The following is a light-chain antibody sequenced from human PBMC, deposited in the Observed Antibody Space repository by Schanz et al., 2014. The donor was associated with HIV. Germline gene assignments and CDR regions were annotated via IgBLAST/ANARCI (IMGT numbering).Light chain of an antibody. CDR2: DVS. CDR1: SSDVGGYNY. CDR3: SSYADINNLV. J-gene: IGLJ2*01. V-gene: IGLV2-14*01. Sequence: QSALTQPASVSGSPGQSITISCTGTSSDVGGYNYVSWCQQHPGKAPKFMIYDVSNRPSGVSNRFSGSKSGNTASLTISGLQPGDEADYYCSSYADINNLVFGGGTKVTVL.